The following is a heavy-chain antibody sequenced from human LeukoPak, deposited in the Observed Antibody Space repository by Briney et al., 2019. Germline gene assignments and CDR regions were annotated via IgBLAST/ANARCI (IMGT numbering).Heavy chain of an antibody. Sequence: GGSLRLSCAASGXTFSPYWVHWVRQAPGKGLLWVSRIVGDGSTTSYADSVKGRFTISRDNAKNTLYLQMNSLRAEDTAVYYCARDVGYAMNVWGQGTTVTVSS. J-gene: IGHJ6*02. CDR2: IVGDGSTT. D-gene: IGHD2-15*01. V-gene: IGHV3-74*01. CDR3: ARDVGYAMNV. CDR1: GXTFSPYW.